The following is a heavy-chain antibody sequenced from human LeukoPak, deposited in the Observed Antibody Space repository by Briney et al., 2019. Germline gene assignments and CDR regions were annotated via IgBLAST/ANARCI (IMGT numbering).Heavy chain of an antibody. D-gene: IGHD2-15*01. CDR2: AKPDGSAE. Sequence: GGPLRLSCAASGFTFRNYWMGWVRQAPGKGLEWVANAKPDGSAEYYADSVRGRFTTSRDNAKNLMYLKMNRLRAEDTAVYYCARDGGLNTNFDCWGQGTLVTVSS. CDR1: GFTFRNYW. CDR3: ARDGGLNTNFDC. J-gene: IGHJ4*02. V-gene: IGHV3-7*01.